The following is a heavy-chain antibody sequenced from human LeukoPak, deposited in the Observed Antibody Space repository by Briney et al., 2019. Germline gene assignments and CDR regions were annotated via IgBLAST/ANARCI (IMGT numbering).Heavy chain of an antibody. CDR2: ISGSSGNI. CDR3: AREKIPALVFDP. D-gene: IGHD6-13*01. J-gene: IGHJ5*02. V-gene: IGHV3-48*03. Sequence: PGGSLRLSCAASGFPFSSYEMHWLRPAPGKGLEWVAHISGSSGNILYSDSVKGRFSVSRDNANNVLYLQMNSLRVEDTAVYYCAREKIPALVFDPWGQGTLVAVSP. CDR1: GFPFSSYE.